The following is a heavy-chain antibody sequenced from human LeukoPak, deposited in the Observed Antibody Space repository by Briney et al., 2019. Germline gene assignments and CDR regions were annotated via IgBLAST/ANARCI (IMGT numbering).Heavy chain of an antibody. CDR3: AKDAQSGFDYSNSLES. J-gene: IGHJ4*02. V-gene: IGHV3-33*06. CDR2: IWNDGSNK. D-gene: IGHD4-11*01. Sequence: GGSLRLSCATSGFTFSHFGMHWVRQAPGKGLEWVAVIWNDGSNKYYGDSVKGRFTISRDNSRNTLYLQMNSLRVEDTAVYYCAKDAQSGFDYSNSLESWGQGTLVTVSS. CDR1: GFTFSHFG.